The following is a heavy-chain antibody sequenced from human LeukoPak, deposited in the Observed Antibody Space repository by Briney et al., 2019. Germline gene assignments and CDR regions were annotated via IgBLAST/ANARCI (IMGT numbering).Heavy chain of an antibody. D-gene: IGHD3-10*01. Sequence: SETLSLTCTVSGASISGYYWSWIRQPAGKGLEWIGRTSGTTNYNPSLKSRVTMSVDTSKNEFSLKLNSVTAADTAVYYCARDWGSESGSDAFDIWGQGTMVTVSS. J-gene: IGHJ3*02. CDR2: TSGTT. CDR3: ARDWGSESGSDAFDI. V-gene: IGHV4-4*07. CDR1: GASISGYY.